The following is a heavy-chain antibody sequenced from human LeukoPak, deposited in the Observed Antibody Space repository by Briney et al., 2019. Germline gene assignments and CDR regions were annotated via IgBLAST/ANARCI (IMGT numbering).Heavy chain of an antibody. CDR3: ARVPGGGPRDFDY. CDR2: ISAYNGNT. V-gene: IGHV1-18*01. J-gene: IGHJ4*02. Sequence: ASVKVSCKASGYTFTSSGISWAPQAPGHGLEWMGWISAYNGNTNYAQKLQGRVSMTTDTSASTAYMELRSLRSDDTAVYYCARVPGGGPRDFDYWGQGTLVTVSS. D-gene: IGHD3-16*01. CDR1: GYTFTSSG.